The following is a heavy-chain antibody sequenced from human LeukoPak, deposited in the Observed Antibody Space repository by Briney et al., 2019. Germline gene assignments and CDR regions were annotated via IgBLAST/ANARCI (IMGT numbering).Heavy chain of an antibody. CDR1: GGSISSSSYY. Sequence: PSETLSLTCTVSGGSISSSSYYWGWIRQPPGKGLEWIGSIYYSGSTYYNPSLKSRVTISVDTSKNQFSLKLSSVTAADTAVYYCARGSEWGYYFDYWGQGTLVTVSS. CDR3: ARGSEWGYYFDY. J-gene: IGHJ4*02. V-gene: IGHV4-39*01. CDR2: IYYSGST. D-gene: IGHD2-15*01.